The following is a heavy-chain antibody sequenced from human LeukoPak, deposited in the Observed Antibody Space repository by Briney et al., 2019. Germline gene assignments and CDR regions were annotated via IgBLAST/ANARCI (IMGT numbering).Heavy chain of an antibody. CDR1: GGSFSGYY. CDR2: INHSGST. Sequence: SETLSLTCAVYGGSFSGYYWSWIRQPPGKGLEWIGEINHSGSTNYNPSLKSRVTISVDTSKNQFSLKLSSVTAADTAVYYCARVGATATSAFDIWGQGTMVTVSS. CDR3: ARVGATATSAFDI. J-gene: IGHJ3*02. D-gene: IGHD1-26*01. V-gene: IGHV4-34*01.